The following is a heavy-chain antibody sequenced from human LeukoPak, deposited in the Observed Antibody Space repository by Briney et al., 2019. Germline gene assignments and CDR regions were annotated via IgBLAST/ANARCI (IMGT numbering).Heavy chain of an antibody. V-gene: IGHV3-23*01. CDR3: AKDPQGD. D-gene: IGHD3-16*01. CDR2: ISGSGGST. J-gene: IGHJ4*02. CDR1: GLTFSSYP. Sequence: GGSLKLSCAASGLTFSSYPISWVRQTPGQGLKWVSAISGSGGSTYFANSVKGRFTISRGNSKKTLYLQMNSLRAEDTAVYYCAKDPQGDWGQGTLVTVSS.